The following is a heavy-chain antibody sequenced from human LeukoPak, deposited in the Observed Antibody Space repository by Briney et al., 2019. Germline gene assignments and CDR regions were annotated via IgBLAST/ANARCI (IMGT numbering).Heavy chain of an antibody. CDR1: GFTFSRYA. CDR2: ISGSGGST. D-gene: IGHD2-21*02. Sequence: PGGSLRLSCAASGFTFSRYAMSWVRQAPGKGLEWVSAISGSGGSTYYADSVKGRFTISRDNSKNTLYLQMNSLRAEDTAVYYCAKDLSGDPKNYYYYVMDVWGQGTTVTVSS. V-gene: IGHV3-23*01. CDR3: AKDLSGDPKNYYYYVMDV. J-gene: IGHJ6*02.